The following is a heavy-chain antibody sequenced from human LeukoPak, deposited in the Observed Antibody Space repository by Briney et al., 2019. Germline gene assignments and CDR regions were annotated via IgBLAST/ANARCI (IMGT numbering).Heavy chain of an antibody. J-gene: IGHJ3*02. CDR1: GYTLTELS. Sequence: ASVKVSCKVSGYTLTELSMHWVRQAPGKGLEWMGGFDPEDGETIYAQKFQGRVTMTEDTSTSTAYMELRSLRSDDTAVYYCARGGFSGSYLDDAFDIWGQGTMVTVSS. CDR3: ARGGFSGSYLDDAFDI. V-gene: IGHV1-24*01. D-gene: IGHD1-26*01. CDR2: FDPEDGET.